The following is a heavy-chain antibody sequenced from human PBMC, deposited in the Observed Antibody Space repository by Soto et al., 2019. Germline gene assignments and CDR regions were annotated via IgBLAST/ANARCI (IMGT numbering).Heavy chain of an antibody. Sequence: QVQLVQSGAEVKKPGSSVKVSCKASGGTFSSYAISWVRQAPGQGLEWMGGIIPIFGTANYAQKFQGRVTITADESTSTAYMELSSLRYEDTAVYYCARERTYYYDSSGYYSDDAFDIWGQGTMVTVSS. D-gene: IGHD3-22*01. J-gene: IGHJ3*02. CDR1: GGTFSSYA. CDR3: ARERTYYYDSSGYYSDDAFDI. CDR2: IIPIFGTA. V-gene: IGHV1-69*01.